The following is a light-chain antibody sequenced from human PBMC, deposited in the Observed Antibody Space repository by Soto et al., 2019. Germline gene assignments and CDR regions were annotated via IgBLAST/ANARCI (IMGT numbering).Light chain of an antibody. Sequence: IPFTHSPATLTLSPGKRATISCRTSHSVTTPLAWFQQRPAQTPRLLIYAACTRAPGIPVRFSGRGSGADFTITISSLEADDVAVYYCQRSSDSITFGQGTRLDIK. CDR1: HSVTTP. CDR2: AAC. CDR3: QRSSDSIT. J-gene: IGKJ5*01. V-gene: IGKV3-11*01.